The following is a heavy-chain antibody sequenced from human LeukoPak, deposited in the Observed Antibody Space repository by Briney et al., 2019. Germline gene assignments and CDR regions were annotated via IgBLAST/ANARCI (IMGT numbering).Heavy chain of an antibody. CDR3: ARWYSGYDY. V-gene: IGHV3-21*01. CDR1: GFTFSNIA. D-gene: IGHD5-12*01. J-gene: IGHJ4*02. CDR2: ISSSSSYI. Sequence: GGTLRLSCAASGFTFSNIAMTWVRQAPGKGLEWVSSISSSSSYIYYADSVKGRFTISRDNAKNSLYLQMNSLRAEDTAVYYCARWYSGYDYWGQGTLVTVSS.